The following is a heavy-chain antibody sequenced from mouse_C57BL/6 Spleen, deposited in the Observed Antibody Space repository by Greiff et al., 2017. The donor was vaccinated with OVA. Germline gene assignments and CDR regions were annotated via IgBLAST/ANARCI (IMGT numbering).Heavy chain of an antibody. Sequence: QVQLQQSGAELVRPGASVTLSCKASGYTFTDYEMHWVKQTPVHGLEWIGAIDPETGGTAYNQKFKGKAILTADKSSSTAYMELRSLTSEDSAVYYGTRRRNDGYYVGYFDVWGTGTTVTVSS. CDR2: IDPETGGT. J-gene: IGHJ1*03. D-gene: IGHD2-3*01. CDR1: GYTFTDYE. V-gene: IGHV1-15*01. CDR3: TRRRNDGYYVGYFDV.